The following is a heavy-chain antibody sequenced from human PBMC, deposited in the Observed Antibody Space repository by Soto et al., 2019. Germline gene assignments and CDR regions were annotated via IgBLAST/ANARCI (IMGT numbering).Heavy chain of an antibody. CDR1: GFTFSSFA. Sequence: GSLRLSCAASGFTFSSFAMSWVRQAPGKGLDWVSAISGSGGSTYYADSVKGRFTISRDNSKNTLYLQMNSLRAEDTAVYYCAKPQYCSGGRCYIYYWYLDLWGRGTLVTVSS. D-gene: IGHD2-15*01. V-gene: IGHV3-23*01. CDR2: ISGSGGST. CDR3: AKPQYCSGGRCYIYYWYLDL. J-gene: IGHJ2*01.